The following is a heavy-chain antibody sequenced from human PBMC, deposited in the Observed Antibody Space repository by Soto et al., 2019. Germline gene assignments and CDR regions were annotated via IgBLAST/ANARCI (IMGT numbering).Heavy chain of an antibody. V-gene: IGHV3-30*04. J-gene: IGHJ2*01. Sequence: QVQLVESGGGVVQPGRSLRLSCAASGFTFSSYAMHWVRQAPGKGLEWVAIISYDGRNKNYADSVKGRFTISRDNSKNTLYLQMNSLRAEDTAVYYCAREYMLYFDPWGRGTLVTVSS. CDR3: AREYMLYFDP. CDR2: ISYDGRNK. D-gene: IGHD2-8*01. CDR1: GFTFSSYA.